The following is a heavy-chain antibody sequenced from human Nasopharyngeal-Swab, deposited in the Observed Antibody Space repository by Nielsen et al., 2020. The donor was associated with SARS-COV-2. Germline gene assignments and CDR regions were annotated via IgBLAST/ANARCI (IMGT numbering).Heavy chain of an antibody. CDR3: AREISRTTSWFDP. V-gene: IGHV1-2*06. D-gene: IGHD1-7*01. J-gene: IGHJ5*02. CDR1: GYTFTCYY. CDR2: INPNTGCT. Sequence: ASVTVSCKASGYTFTCYYMHWVRQAPGQGLAWVGRINPNTGCTNYAQKFQGRVTMTTDTSISTAYMAVSSLRSDDTAVYYCAREISRTTSWFDPWGQGTLVTVSS.